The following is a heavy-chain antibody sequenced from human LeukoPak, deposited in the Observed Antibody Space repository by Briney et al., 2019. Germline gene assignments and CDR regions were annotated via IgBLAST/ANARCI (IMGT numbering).Heavy chain of an antibody. J-gene: IGHJ4*02. CDR2: ISGSGGST. V-gene: IGHV3-23*01. Sequence: GGSLRLSCAASGFTFGSFAMSWVRQAPGKGLEWVSAISGSGGSTYYADSVKGRFTISRDNSKNTLYLQTNSLRTEDTAVYYCARGSIDWQAVAFDCWGQGTLVTVSS. CDR1: GFTFGSFA. D-gene: IGHD2-21*01. CDR3: ARGSIDWQAVAFDC.